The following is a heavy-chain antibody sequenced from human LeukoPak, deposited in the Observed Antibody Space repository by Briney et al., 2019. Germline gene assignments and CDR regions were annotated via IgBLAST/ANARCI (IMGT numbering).Heavy chain of an antibody. CDR1: GGTFSNYA. D-gene: IGHD4-17*01. CDR2: IIPVLGTP. V-gene: IGHV1-69*04. J-gene: IGHJ4*02. CDR3: ARGQDYGRV. Sequence: SVKVSCKSSGGTFSNYALSWVRQAPGQGLEWMGRIIPVLGTPHYAQKFQGRVTITADKSTSIAYMELSSLRSEDTAVYYCARGQDYGRVWGQGTLVTVSS.